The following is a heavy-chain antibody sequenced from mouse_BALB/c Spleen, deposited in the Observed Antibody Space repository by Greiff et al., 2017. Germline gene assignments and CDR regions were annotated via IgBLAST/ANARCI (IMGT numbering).Heavy chain of an antibody. Sequence: EVNLVESGGGLVQPGGSRKLSCAASGFTFSSFGMHWVRQAPEKGLEWVAYISSGSSTIYYADTVKGRFTISRDNPKNTLFLPMTSLRSEDTAMYYCARSGHYDGYAMDYWGQGTSVTVSS. V-gene: IGHV5-17*02. CDR2: ISSGSSTI. D-gene: IGHD1-2*01. CDR3: ARSGHYDGYAMDY. CDR1: GFTFSSFG. J-gene: IGHJ4*01.